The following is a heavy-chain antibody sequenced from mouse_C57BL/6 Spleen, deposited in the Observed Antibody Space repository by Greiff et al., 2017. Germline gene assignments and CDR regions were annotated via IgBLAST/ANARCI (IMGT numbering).Heavy chain of an antibody. CDR1: GFTFSSYA. CDR2: ISDGGSYT. J-gene: IGHJ4*01. CDR3: ARDWDGPYYYAMDY. Sequence: EVKLMESGGGLVKPGGSLKLSCAASGFTFSSYAMSWVRQTPEKRLEWVATISDGGSYTYYPDNVKGRFTISRDNAKNNLYLQMSHLKSEDTAMYYCARDWDGPYYYAMDYWGQGTSVTVSS. D-gene: IGHD2-3*01. V-gene: IGHV5-4*01.